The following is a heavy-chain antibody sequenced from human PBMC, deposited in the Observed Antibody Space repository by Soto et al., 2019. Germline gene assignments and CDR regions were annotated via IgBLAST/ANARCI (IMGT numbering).Heavy chain of an antibody. J-gene: IGHJ5*02. Sequence: PSQTLSLTCAISGDSVSSNSAAWNWIRQSPSRGLEWLGRTYYRSKWYNDYAVSVKSRITINPDTSKNQFSLQLNSVTPEDTAVYYCAREGLRFLEWLLSPAWFDPWGQGTLVTVSS. D-gene: IGHD3-3*01. CDR3: AREGLRFLEWLLSPAWFDP. CDR2: TYYRSKWYN. V-gene: IGHV6-1*01. CDR1: GDSVSSNSAA.